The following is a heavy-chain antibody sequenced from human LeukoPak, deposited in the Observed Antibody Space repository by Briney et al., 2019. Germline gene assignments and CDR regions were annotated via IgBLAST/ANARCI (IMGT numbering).Heavy chain of an antibody. J-gene: IGHJ4*02. CDR3: AREAAYYYDSSGYFDY. CDR1: GGSISSSSYY. D-gene: IGHD3-22*01. CDR2: IYYSGST. Sequence: SETLSLTCTVSGGSISSSSYYCGWVRQPPGKGLEWIGSIYYSGSTYYNPSLKSRVTISVDTSKNQFSLKLSSVTAADTAVYYCAREAAYYYDSSGYFDYRGQGTLVTVSS. V-gene: IGHV4-39*07.